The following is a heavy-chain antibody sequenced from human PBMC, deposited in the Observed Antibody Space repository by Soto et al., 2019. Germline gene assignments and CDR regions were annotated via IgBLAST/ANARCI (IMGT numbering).Heavy chain of an antibody. CDR2: IVVGSGNT. J-gene: IGHJ6*02. Sequence: SVKVSCKASGFTFTSSAVQWVRQARGQRLEWIGWIVVGSGNTNYAQKFQERVTITRDMSTSTAYMELSSLRSEDTAVYYCAADQRNSSSYYDFWSGHYYYGMDVWGQGTTVTVSS. CDR1: GFTFTSSA. V-gene: IGHV1-58*01. CDR3: AADQRNSSSYYDFWSGHYYYGMDV. D-gene: IGHD3-3*01.